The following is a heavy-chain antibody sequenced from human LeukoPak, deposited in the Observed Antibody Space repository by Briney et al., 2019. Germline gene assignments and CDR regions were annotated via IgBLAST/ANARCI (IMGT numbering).Heavy chain of an antibody. CDR1: GGSISYY. Sequence: TSETLSLTCSVSGGSISYYWVWIRQPPGKGLEWIGSIYYTGSTYYNPSLKSRVTISVDTSKNHFSLNLSAVTAADTAVYYCASVRRGFGESSKYYSYYYMDVWGNGTTVTISS. CDR2: IYYTGST. D-gene: IGHD3-10*01. CDR3: ASVRRGFGESSKYYSYYYMDV. V-gene: IGHV4-39*02. J-gene: IGHJ6*03.